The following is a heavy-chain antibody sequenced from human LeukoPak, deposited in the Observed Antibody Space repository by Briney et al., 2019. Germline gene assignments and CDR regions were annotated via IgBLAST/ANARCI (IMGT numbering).Heavy chain of an antibody. D-gene: IGHD3-10*01. V-gene: IGHV3-33*01. Sequence: TGGSLRLSCAASGFTFSNYGMHWVRQAPGKGLEWVALIWYYGSNKYYADSVKGRFTISRDNSKNTLYLQMNSLRAEDTAVYYCAGSYYNVFDYWGQGTLVT. CDR2: IWYYGSNK. CDR1: GFTFSNYG. J-gene: IGHJ4*02. CDR3: AGSYYNVFDY.